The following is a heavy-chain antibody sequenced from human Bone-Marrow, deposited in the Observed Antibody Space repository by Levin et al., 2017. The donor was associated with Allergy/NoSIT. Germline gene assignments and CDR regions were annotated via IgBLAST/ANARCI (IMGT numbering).Heavy chain of an antibody. D-gene: IGHD3-3*01. J-gene: IGHJ4*02. Sequence: GGSLRLSCKGSGYSFTSYWIGWVRQMPGKGLEWMGIIYPGDSDTRYSPSFQGQVTISADKSISTAYLQWSSLKASDTAMCYCARLGYDFWSGYSDTLDYWGQGTLVTVSS. CDR1: GYSFTSYW. CDR2: IYPGDSDT. V-gene: IGHV5-51*01. CDR3: ARLGYDFWSGYSDTLDY.